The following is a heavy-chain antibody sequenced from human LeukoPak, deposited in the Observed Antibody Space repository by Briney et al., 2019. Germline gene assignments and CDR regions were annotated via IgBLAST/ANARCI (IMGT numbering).Heavy chain of an antibody. CDR3: ARDLKYYDSSGFDY. V-gene: IGHV3-21*01. CDR2: ISSSSSYI. Sequence: PGGSLRLSVATSEFTFSTYSITWVRQPPGKGLDWVSCISSSSSYIYYTDSVKGRFTISRDNAKNSLTLQMNSLRAEDTAVYYYARDLKYYDSSGFDYWGQGTLVTVSS. D-gene: IGHD3-22*01. CDR1: EFTFSTYS. J-gene: IGHJ4*02.